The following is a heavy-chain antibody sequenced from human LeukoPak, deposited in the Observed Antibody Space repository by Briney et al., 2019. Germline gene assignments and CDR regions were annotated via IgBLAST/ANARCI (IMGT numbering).Heavy chain of an antibody. J-gene: IGHJ4*02. CDR2: IYSSGNT. CDR1: GGSISNYY. V-gene: IGHV4-59*08. D-gene: IGHD2-2*02. Sequence: PSETLSLTCTVSGGSISNYYWTWIRQPPGKGLEWIGYIYSSGNTNYNPSLNSRVTISLDTSKNQYSLMLRSLTAADTAVYYCARRYTASPGERFDYWGQGTLVTASS. CDR3: ARRYTASPGERFDY.